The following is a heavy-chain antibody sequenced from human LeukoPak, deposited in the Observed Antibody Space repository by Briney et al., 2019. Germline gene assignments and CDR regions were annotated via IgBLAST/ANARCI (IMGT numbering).Heavy chain of an antibody. J-gene: IGHJ4*02. CDR3: AKDQEYSSLFDY. D-gene: IGHD6-6*01. V-gene: IGHV1-69*04. CDR2: IIPILGIA. CDR1: GGTFSSYA. Sequence: SVKVSCKASGGTFSSYAISWVRQAPGQGLEWMGRIIPILGIANYAQKFQGRVTITADKSTSTAYMELSSPRSEDTAVYYCAKDQEYSSLFDYWGQGTLVTVSS.